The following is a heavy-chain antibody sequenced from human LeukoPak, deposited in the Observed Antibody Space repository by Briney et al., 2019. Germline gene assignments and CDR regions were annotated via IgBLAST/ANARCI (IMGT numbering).Heavy chain of an antibody. D-gene: IGHD7-27*01. CDR3: ACSPGDRNFFYYYYMDV. V-gene: IGHV4-4*08. CDR2: VYTSGNT. Sequence: GSLRLSCAASGFTFSSYAMHWVRQAPGKGLEWIGRVYTSGNTNYNPSLKSRVTISVDTSKNQFSLKLSSVTAADTAVYYCACSPGDRNFFYYYYMDVWGKGTTVTVSS. CDR1: GFTFSSYA. J-gene: IGHJ6*03.